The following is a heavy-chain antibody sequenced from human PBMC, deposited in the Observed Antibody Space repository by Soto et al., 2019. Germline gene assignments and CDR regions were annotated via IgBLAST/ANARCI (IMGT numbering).Heavy chain of an antibody. CDR2: ISYDGSNK. V-gene: IGHV3-30*03. Sequence: PGGPLRLSCAASGFTFSSYGMHCVRQAPGKGLEWVAVISYDGSNKYYADSVKGRFTISRDNSKNTLYLQMNSLRAEDTAVYYCATSSDDFDYWGQGTLVTVSS. J-gene: IGHJ4*02. CDR1: GFTFSSYG. CDR3: ATSSDDFDY.